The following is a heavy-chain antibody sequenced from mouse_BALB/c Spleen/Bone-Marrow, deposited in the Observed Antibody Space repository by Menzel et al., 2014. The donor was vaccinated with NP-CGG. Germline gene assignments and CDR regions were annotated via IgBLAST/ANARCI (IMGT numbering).Heavy chain of an antibody. CDR3: ARSIYDGYSEAMDY. Sequence: QVQLQQPGAELVRPGTSVKVSCKASGYAFTNYLIEWVKRRPGHGLEWIGVNNPGSGGTNYNEKFKGKATLTADKSSSTVYMQLSSLTSDDSAVYFCARSIYDGYSEAMDYWGQGTSVTVSS. CDR1: GYAFTNYL. CDR2: NNPGSGGT. V-gene: IGHV1-54*03. D-gene: IGHD2-3*01. J-gene: IGHJ4*01.